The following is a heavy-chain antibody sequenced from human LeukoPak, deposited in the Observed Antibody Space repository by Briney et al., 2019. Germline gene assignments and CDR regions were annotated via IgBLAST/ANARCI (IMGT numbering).Heavy chain of an antibody. Sequence: TLSLTCTVSSGSISSGSYYWGWIRQPPGKGLEWIGSIYYSGSTYYNPSLKSRVTISVDTSKNQFSLKLSSVTAADTAVYYCHRAVDAFDIWGQGTMVTVSS. CDR1: SGSISSGSYY. V-gene: IGHV4-39*01. D-gene: IGHD5-24*01. CDR3: HRAVDAFDI. J-gene: IGHJ3*02. CDR2: IYYSGST.